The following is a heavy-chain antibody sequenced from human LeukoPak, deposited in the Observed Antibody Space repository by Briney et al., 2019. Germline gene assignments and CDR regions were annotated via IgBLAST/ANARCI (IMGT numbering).Heavy chain of an antibody. Sequence: GGSLRLPCAATGFTFSSYAMSWVRQAPGKGLEWVSAISGSGGSTYYADSVKGRFTISRDNSKNTLYLQMNSLRAEDTAVYYCAKTLGYCSGGSCYKQYYFDYWGQGTLVTVSS. CDR1: GFTFSSYA. J-gene: IGHJ4*02. D-gene: IGHD2-15*01. V-gene: IGHV3-23*01. CDR3: AKTLGYCSGGSCYKQYYFDY. CDR2: ISGSGGST.